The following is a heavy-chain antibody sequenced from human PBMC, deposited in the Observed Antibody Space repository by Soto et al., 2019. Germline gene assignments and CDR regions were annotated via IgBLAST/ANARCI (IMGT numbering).Heavy chain of an antibody. CDR1: GGSFSGDY. V-gene: IGHV4-34*01. CDR2: INHSGST. D-gene: IGHD2-21*02. Sequence: SEALSLICAVYGGSFSGDYSSWIRHPPGKGLEGIWEINHSGSTNYNPSLKSLVTISVDTSKNQFSRKLSSVTAAETALSYFGRRLVVVTLYGMDVWGQGTTVTVS. CDR3: GRRLVVVTLYGMDV. J-gene: IGHJ6*01.